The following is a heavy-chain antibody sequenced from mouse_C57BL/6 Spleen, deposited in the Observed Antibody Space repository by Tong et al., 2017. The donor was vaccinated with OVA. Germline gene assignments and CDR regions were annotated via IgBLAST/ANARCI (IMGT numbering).Heavy chain of an antibody. V-gene: IGHV1-18*01. J-gene: IGHJ3*01. D-gene: IGHD2-3*01. Sequence: EVQLQESGLELVKPGAPVKISCKASGYSFTDYNMDWVKQSHGKSLEWIGDINPNNGGTIYNQKFKGKATLTVDKSSSTAYMELRSLTSEDTAVYYCARDGYPFAYWGQGTLVTVSA. CDR3: ARDGYPFAY. CDR2: INPNNGGT. CDR1: GYSFTDYN.